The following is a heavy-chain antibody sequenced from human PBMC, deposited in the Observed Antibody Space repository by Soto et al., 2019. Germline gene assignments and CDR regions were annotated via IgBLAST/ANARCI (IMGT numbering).Heavy chain of an antibody. CDR3: ALPMVRGVRTRGMDV. CDR1: GFTFSDYY. CDR2: ISSSGSTI. Sequence: PGGSLRLSGAASGFTFSDYYMSWIRQATGKGLEWVSYISSSGSTIYYADSVKGRFTISRDNVKNALYLQMNSLRAEDTAVYYCALPMVRGVRTRGMDVWGQGTTFTVSS. D-gene: IGHD3-10*01. J-gene: IGHJ6*02. V-gene: IGHV3-11*01.